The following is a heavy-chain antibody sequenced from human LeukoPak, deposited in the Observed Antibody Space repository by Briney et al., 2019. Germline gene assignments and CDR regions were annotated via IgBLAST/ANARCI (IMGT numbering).Heavy chain of an antibody. V-gene: IGHV3-30*02. D-gene: IGHD2-8*01. J-gene: IGHJ5*02. CDR2: IRYDGTNK. Sequence: GGSLRLSCAASGFSFSSYGMHWVRQAPGKGLEWVAFIRYDGTNKYYADSVKGRFTISRDNSKNTLYLQMNSLRAEDTAVYYCAKGINGVEGWFDPWGQGSLVTVSS. CDR1: GFSFSSYG. CDR3: AKGINGVEGWFDP.